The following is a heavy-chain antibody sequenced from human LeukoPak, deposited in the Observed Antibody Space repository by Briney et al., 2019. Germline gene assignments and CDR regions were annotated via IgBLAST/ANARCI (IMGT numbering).Heavy chain of an antibody. CDR2: VRFDGSDK. Sequence: GGSLRLSCAASGFTFNSCGMHWVRQAPGKGLEWVAFVRFDGSDKYYADSVKGRLTISRDNSKNTLYLQMNSLRAEDTAVYYCAKNYYDSGGMYFDYWGQGALVTVSS. V-gene: IGHV3-30*02. J-gene: IGHJ4*02. D-gene: IGHD3-22*01. CDR1: GFTFNSCG. CDR3: AKNYYDSGGMYFDY.